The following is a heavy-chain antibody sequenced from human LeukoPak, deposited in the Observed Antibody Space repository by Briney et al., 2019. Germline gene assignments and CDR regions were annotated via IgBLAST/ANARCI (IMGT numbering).Heavy chain of an antibody. CDR1: GYTFTSYG. Sequence: ASLKLSCKASGYTFTSYGISWVRQAAGHRLEWMGWIGAYNGNTNYAQKLQGRVTMTTDTSTSTAYMELRSLRSDDTAVYYCARDNYDILTCGLYYCYYYYMDVWGKGTTVTVSS. D-gene: IGHD3-9*01. J-gene: IGHJ6*03. CDR3: ARDNYDILTCGLYYCYYYYMDV. CDR2: IGAYNGNT. V-gene: IGHV1-18*01.